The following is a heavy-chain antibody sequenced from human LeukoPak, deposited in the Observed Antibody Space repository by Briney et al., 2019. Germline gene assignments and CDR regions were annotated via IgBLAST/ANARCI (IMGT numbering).Heavy chain of an antibody. CDR3: TKRAEFGGFDP. D-gene: IGHD3-10*01. CDR1: GFTFSTYP. Sequence: PGGSLRLSCAASGFTFSTYPMTWVRQAPGKGLEWVSAISGGGDSTYYADSVKGRFTISRDNSRNTLYLQMNSLRVEDTAVYYCTKRAEFGGFDPWGQGTLVTVSS. J-gene: IGHJ5*02. V-gene: IGHV3-23*01. CDR2: ISGGGDST.